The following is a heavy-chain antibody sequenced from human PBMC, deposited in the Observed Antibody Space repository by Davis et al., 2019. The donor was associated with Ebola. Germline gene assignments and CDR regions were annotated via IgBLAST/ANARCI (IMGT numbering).Heavy chain of an antibody. CDR1: GGSISSSSYY. J-gene: IGHJ4*02. Sequence: MPSETLSLTCTVSGGSISSSSYYWGWIRQPPGKGLEWIGSIYYSGSTYYNPSLKSRVTISVDTSKNQFSLKLSSVTAADTAVYYCAIRSGWYPGYWGQGTLVTVSS. D-gene: IGHD6-19*01. CDR3: AIRSGWYPGY. CDR2: IYYSGST. V-gene: IGHV4-39*01.